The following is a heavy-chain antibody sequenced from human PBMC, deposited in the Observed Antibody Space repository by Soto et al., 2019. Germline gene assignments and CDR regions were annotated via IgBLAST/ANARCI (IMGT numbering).Heavy chain of an antibody. D-gene: IGHD5-18*01. CDR2: SYYTGST. J-gene: IGHJ3*02. CDR3: ARSGYIYGSNDFDI. CDR1: GGSISSGFYY. V-gene: IGHV4-31*03. Sequence: PSETLSLTCTVSGGSISSGFYYWDWIRQHPGKGLEWIGYSYYTGSTYYNPSLKSRVTISLDTSKNQFSLKLRSVTAADTAVYYCARSGYIYGSNDFDIRGQGTMVTGSS.